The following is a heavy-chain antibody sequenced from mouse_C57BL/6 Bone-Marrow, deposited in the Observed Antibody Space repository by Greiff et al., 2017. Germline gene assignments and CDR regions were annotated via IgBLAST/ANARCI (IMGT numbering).Heavy chain of an antibody. J-gene: IGHJ2*01. CDR1: GFTFSDYG. CDR3: ARERGDY. CDR2: ISSGSSTI. Sequence: EVMLVESGGGLVKPGGSLKLSCAASGFTFSDYGMHWVRQAPEKGLEWVAYISSGSSTIYYADTVKGRFTISRDNAKNTLFLQMSHLKSEDTAMYYCARERGDYWGQGTTLTVSS. V-gene: IGHV5-17*03.